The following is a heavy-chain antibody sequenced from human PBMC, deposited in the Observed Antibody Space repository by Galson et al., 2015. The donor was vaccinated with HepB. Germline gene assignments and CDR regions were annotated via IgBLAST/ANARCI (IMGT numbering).Heavy chain of an antibody. V-gene: IGHV1-24*01. CDR1: GYTLTELS. CDR3: ATDSSGGSSFDY. Sequence: SVKVSCKVSGYTLTELSMHWVRQAPGEGLEWMGGFDPEDGETIYAQKFQGRVTMTEDTSTDTAYMELSSLRSEDTAVYYCATDSSGGSSFDYWGQGTLVTVSS. J-gene: IGHJ4*02. D-gene: IGHD1-26*01. CDR2: FDPEDGET.